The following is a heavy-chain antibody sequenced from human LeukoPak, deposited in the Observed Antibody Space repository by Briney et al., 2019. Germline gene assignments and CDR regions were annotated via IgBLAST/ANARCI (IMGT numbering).Heavy chain of an antibody. CDR3: ARVRDDSSGYYYVHSWFDP. V-gene: IGHV4-59*12. D-gene: IGHD3-22*01. Sequence: SETLSLTCTVSGGSISSYYWSWIRQPPGKGLEWIGYIYYSGSTNYNPSLKSRVTISVDTSKNQFSLKMSSVTAADTAVYYCARVRDDSSGYYYVHSWFDPWGQGTLVTVSS. CDR2: IYYSGST. CDR1: GGSISSYY. J-gene: IGHJ5*02.